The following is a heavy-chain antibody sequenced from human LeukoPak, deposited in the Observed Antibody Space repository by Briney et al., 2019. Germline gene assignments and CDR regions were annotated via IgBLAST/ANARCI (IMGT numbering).Heavy chain of an antibody. V-gene: IGHV1-46*01. CDR1: GYTFTNYY. CDR3: ARDPRYDSSGYALDY. Sequence: ASVKVSCKASGYTFTNYYMHWVRQAPGQGPEWMGIINPGGGSTTYAQKLQARVTMTRDMSTSTVYMELSSLRSDDTAVYYCARDPRYDSSGYALDYWGQGTPVTVPS. CDR2: INPGGGST. J-gene: IGHJ4*02. D-gene: IGHD3-22*01.